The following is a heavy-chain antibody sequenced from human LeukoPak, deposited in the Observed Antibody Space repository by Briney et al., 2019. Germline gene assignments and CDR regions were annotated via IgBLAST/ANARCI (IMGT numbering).Heavy chain of an antibody. CDR2: LYTDGST. D-gene: IGHD3-16*01. V-gene: IGHV3-53*01. Sequence: PGGSLRLSCAASGFTVSNYYMTWVRQAPGRGLEWVSLLYTDGSTYYAASVKSRFTISRDNSKNTVFLQMNGLRAADTGVYFCAVGCQRINSWFGLDSWGQGTLVSVSS. CDR1: GFTVSNYY. J-gene: IGHJ4*02. CDR3: AVGCQRINSWFGLDS.